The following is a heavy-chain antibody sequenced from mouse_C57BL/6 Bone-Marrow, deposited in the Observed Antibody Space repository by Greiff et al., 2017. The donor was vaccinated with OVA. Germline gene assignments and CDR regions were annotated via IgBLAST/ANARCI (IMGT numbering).Heavy chain of an antibody. J-gene: IGHJ2*01. D-gene: IGHD2-1*01. V-gene: IGHV5-4*01. CDR3: ARDGNYGYYFDY. CDR2: ISDGGSYT. CDR1: GFTFSSYA. Sequence: EVMLVESGGGLVKPGGSLKLSCAASGFTFSSYAMSWVRQTPEKRLEWVATISDGGSYTYYPDNVKGRFTISRDNAKNNLYLQMSHLKSEDTAMYYCARDGNYGYYFDYWGQGTTLTVSS.